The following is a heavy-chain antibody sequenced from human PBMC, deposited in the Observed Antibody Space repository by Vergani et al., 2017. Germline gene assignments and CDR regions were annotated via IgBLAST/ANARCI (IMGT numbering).Heavy chain of an antibody. CDR2: IGVDGDT. V-gene: IGHV3-13*01. CDR3: AREYCGTGNCYGWYYLEV. J-gene: IGHJ6*03. Sequence: VQLVESGGGLVKPGGSLRLSCAASGFTFSNYDFHWVRQTAGNSLEWVSSIGVDGDTYYSDSVKGRFTISRANGMNSLYLQMDSLRAEDTAVYYCAREYCGTGNCYGWYYLEVWGEGTTVTVSS. CDR1: GFTFSNYD. D-gene: IGHD2-21*01.